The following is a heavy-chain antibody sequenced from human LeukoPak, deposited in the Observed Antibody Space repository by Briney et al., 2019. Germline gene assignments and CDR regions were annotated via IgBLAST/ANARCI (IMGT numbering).Heavy chain of an antibody. CDR1: GFTFSSYS. D-gene: IGHD3-9*01. V-gene: IGHV3-48*04. Sequence: GGSLRLSCAASGFTFSSYSMSWVRQAPGKGLEWVSYISSSTSTIYYADSVKGRFTISRDNAKNSLYLQMDSLRAEDTAVYYCARGNFDWLRPYDYWGQGTLVTVSS. CDR2: ISSSTSTI. J-gene: IGHJ4*02. CDR3: ARGNFDWLRPYDY.